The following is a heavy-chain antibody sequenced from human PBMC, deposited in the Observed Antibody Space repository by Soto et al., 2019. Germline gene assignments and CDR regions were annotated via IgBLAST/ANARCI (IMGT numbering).Heavy chain of an antibody. D-gene: IGHD2-2*01. Sequence: GGSLRLSCAASGFTFSSYAMSWVRQAPGKGLEWVSAISGSGGSTYYADSVKGRFTISRDNSKNTLYLQMNSLRAEDTAVYYCAKPGIPAAFEYYYYMDVWGKGTTVTVSS. J-gene: IGHJ6*03. V-gene: IGHV3-23*01. CDR2: ISGSGGST. CDR1: GFTFSSYA. CDR3: AKPGIPAAFEYYYYMDV.